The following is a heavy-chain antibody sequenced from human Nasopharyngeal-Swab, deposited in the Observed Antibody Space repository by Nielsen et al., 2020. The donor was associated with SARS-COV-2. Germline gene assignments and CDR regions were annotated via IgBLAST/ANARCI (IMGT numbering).Heavy chain of an antibody. D-gene: IGHD2-2*02. Sequence: GESLKISCAASGFTFSSYDMHWVRQATGKGLEWVSAIGTAGDTYYADSVKGRFTISRDNSKNTLYLQMNSLRAEDTAVYYCARGGYCSSTSCYTVTTPLSYWGQGTLVTVSS. J-gene: IGHJ4*02. CDR3: ARGGYCSSTSCYTVTTPLSY. V-gene: IGHV3-13*01. CDR1: GFTFSSYD. CDR2: IGTAGDT.